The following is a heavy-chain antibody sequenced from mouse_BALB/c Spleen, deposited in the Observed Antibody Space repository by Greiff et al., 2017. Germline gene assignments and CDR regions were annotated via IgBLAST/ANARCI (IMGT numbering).Heavy chain of an antibody. Sequence: QVQLQQSGAELVRPGASVTLSCKASGYTFTDYEMHWVKQTPVHGLEWIGAIDPETGGTAYNQKFKGKATLTADKSSSTAYMELRSLTSEDSAVYYCTRDLYYGNYGYFDVGGAGTTVTVSS. V-gene: IGHV1-15*01. CDR2: IDPETGGT. J-gene: IGHJ1*01. D-gene: IGHD2-1*01. CDR3: TRDLYYGNYGYFDV. CDR1: GYTFTDYE.